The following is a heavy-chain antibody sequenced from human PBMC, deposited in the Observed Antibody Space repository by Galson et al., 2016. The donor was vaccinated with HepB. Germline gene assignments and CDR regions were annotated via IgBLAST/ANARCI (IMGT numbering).Heavy chain of an antibody. D-gene: IGHD2-15*01. CDR2: IYYSGTT. Sequence: TLSLTCTVSGGSISSGGYYWSWIRQRPGKGLEWIGYIYYSGTTYYNPSLKSRITLSVDTSKNQFSLKLSSVTAADTAMYYCARRRVDPKRGEMIFPFDPWGQGTLVTVSS. J-gene: IGHJ5*02. CDR1: GGSISSGGYY. V-gene: IGHV4-31*03. CDR3: ARRRVDPKRGEMIFPFDP.